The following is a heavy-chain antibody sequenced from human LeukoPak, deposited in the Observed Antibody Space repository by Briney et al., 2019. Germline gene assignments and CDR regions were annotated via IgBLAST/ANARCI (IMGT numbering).Heavy chain of an antibody. CDR2: IYPGDSDT. V-gene: IGHV5-51*01. CDR3: ARVDYYDSSGDNSPFDY. CDR1: GYSFASYW. Sequence: GESLKISCKGSGYSFASYWIGWVRQMPGKGLEWMGIIYPGDSDTRYSPSFQGQVTISADKSINTAYLQWSSLKASDTAMYYCARVDYYDSSGDNSPFDYWGQGTLVTVSS. J-gene: IGHJ4*02. D-gene: IGHD3-22*01.